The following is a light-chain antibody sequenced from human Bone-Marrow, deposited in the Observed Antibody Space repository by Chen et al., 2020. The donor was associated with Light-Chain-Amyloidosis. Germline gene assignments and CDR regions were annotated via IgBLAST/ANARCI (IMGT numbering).Light chain of an antibody. CDR2: NVN. Sequence: SALSQSAPVSGSPGQSITTSCTGSSSDIGGNKYVSWYQHYPGKAPRLMIYNVNNRPSGVSNRFSGSKSGSTASLTISGLQAEDEAAYYCSSITDSTTWVFGGGTKVTVI. CDR3: SSITDSTTWV. CDR1: SSDIGGNKY. V-gene: IGLV2-14*03. J-gene: IGLJ3*02.